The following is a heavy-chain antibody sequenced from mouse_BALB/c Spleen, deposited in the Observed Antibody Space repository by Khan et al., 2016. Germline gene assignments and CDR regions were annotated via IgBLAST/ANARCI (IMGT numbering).Heavy chain of an antibody. CDR1: GYTFTNYG. D-gene: IGHD2-3*01. J-gene: IGHJ2*01. CDR3: ARGDGYLFDY. Sequence: QIQLVQSGPELKKPGETVKISCKASGYTFTNYGMNWVKQAPGKGLKWMGWINTYTGEPTYADDFKGRFAFSLETSASTAYLQINSLKSEDTATYFCARGDGYLFDYCGQGTTLTVSS. CDR2: INTYTGEP. V-gene: IGHV9-3-1*01.